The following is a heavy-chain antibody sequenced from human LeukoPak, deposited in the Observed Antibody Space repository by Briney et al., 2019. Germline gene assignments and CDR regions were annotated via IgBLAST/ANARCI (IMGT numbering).Heavy chain of an antibody. CDR1: GYTFTSYG. CDR2: ISAYNGNT. D-gene: IGHD6-6*01. V-gene: IGHV1-18*01. J-gene: IGHJ4*02. Sequence: ASVKVSCKASGYTFTSYGISWVRQAPGQGLEWMGWISAYNGNTSYAQKLQGRVTMTTDTSTSTAYMELRSLRSDDTAVYYCARERDSSSSGMIYFDYWGQGTLVTVSS. CDR3: ARERDSSSSGMIYFDY.